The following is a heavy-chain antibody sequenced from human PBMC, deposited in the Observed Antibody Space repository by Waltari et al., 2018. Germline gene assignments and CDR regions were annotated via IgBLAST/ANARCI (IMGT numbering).Heavy chain of an antibody. J-gene: IGHJ5*02. D-gene: IGHD6-13*01. V-gene: IGHV4-38-2*01. CDR2: IYHSGST. CDR3: ARSSLIAAAGTNWFDP. CDR1: GYSISSGYY. Sequence: QVQLQESGPGLVKPSETLSLTCAVSGYSISSGYYWGWIRQPPGKGLEWIGSIYHSGSTYYNPSLKSRVTISVDTSKNQFSLKLSSVTAADTAVYYCARSSLIAAAGTNWFDPWGQGTLVTVSS.